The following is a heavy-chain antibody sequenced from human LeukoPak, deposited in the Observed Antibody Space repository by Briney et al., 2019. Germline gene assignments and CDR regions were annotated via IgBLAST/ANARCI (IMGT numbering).Heavy chain of an antibody. CDR2: INHSGST. V-gene: IGHV4-39*07. CDR3: ARAQYYYGSGSYYTPFDY. J-gene: IGHJ4*02. Sequence: KPSETLSLTCTVSGGSIRSSYYYWGWIRQPPGKGLEWIGEINHSGSTNYNPSLKSRVTISVDTSKNQFSLKLSSVTAADTAVYYCARAQYYYGSGSYYTPFDYWGQGTLVTVSS. D-gene: IGHD3-10*01. CDR1: GGSIRSSYYY.